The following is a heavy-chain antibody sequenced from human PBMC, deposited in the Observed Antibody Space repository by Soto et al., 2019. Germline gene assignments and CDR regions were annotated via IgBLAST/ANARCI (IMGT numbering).Heavy chain of an antibody. V-gene: IGHV1-69*06. Sequence: QVQLVQSGAEVKKPGSSVKVSCEASGGTFSGHAISWVRQAPGQGPEWMGGLIPLFGTTQHAQNFQDRLTITEDTYTSTAYMELTSLRFADTAIYYCARGPNWGYRFDSWGQGSLVTVSS. CDR2: LIPLFGTT. J-gene: IGHJ4*02. CDR3: ARGPNWGYRFDS. D-gene: IGHD7-27*01. CDR1: GGTFSGHA.